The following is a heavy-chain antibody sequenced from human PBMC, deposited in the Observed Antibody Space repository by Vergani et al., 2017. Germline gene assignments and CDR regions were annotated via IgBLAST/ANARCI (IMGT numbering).Heavy chain of an antibody. Sequence: EVQLLESGGGLVQPGGSLRLSCAASGFTFSSYAMSWVRQAPGKGLEWVSAISGSGGSAYYADTVKGRFTSSRDNSKNTLYLEMNSLRPEDTAVYYCAKTSRIGYYMDVWGKGTTVTVSS. CDR3: AKTSRIGYYMDV. D-gene: IGHD2-15*01. CDR1: GFTFSSYA. CDR2: ISGSGGSA. J-gene: IGHJ6*03. V-gene: IGHV3-23*01.